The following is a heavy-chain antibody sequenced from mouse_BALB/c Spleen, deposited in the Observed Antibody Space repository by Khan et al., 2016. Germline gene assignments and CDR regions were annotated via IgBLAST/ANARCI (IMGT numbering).Heavy chain of an antibody. CDR1: GYTFTSYW. D-gene: IGHD1-2*01. CDR3: TRTITYGYPWFAY. J-gene: IGHJ3*01. CDR2: FYPGSDNT. Sequence: LQQPGSELVRPGASVKLSCKASGYTFTSYWMHWVKQRPGQGLEWIGTFYPGSDNTAYDEKFKSKATLTVDTSSSTAYMQLSSLTSEDSAVYYCTRTITYGYPWFAYWGQGTLVTVSA. V-gene: IGHV1S22*01.